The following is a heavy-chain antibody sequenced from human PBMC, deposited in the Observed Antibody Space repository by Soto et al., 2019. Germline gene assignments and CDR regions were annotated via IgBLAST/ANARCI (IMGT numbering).Heavy chain of an antibody. Sequence: QVQLVESGGGVVKPGGSLRLSCAASGFTFSDYYMSWIRQAPGKWLEWVSYISSSGSTIYYADSVKGRFTISRDNAKNSLYLQMNSLRAEDTAVYYCARDIFSPWNMIVVGPTFDYWGQGTLVTVSS. CDR3: ARDIFSPWNMIVVGPTFDY. J-gene: IGHJ4*02. CDR1: GFTFSDYY. CDR2: ISSSGSTI. V-gene: IGHV3-11*01. D-gene: IGHD3-22*01.